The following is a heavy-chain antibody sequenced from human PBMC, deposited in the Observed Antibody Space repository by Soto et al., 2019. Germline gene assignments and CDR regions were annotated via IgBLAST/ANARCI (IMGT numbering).Heavy chain of an antibody. CDR2: IIPIFDTA. V-gene: IGHV1-69*01. D-gene: IGHD3-10*01. J-gene: IGHJ6*02. Sequence: QVQLVQSGAEVKKPGSSVKVSCKASGGTFSDYAISWVRQAPGQGLEWIGGIIPIFDTADYAQKFQGRVTITADGSTSTTYMELSSLRSEDTAVYYCSRAIYYDSGTYAATFYYYGMDVWGQGTTVTVSS. CDR1: GGTFSDYA. CDR3: SRAIYYDSGTYAATFYYYGMDV.